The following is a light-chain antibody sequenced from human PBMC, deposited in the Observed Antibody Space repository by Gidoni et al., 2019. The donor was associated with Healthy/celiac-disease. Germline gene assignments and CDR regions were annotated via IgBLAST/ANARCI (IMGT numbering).Light chain of an antibody. Sequence: EIVLTQSPGTLSLSPGERAILSCRASQSVSSSYLAWYQQKPGQAPRLLIYGASSRATGIPDRFSGSGSGTDFTRTISRLEPEDFAVYYCQQYGSSSGWTFGQGTKVEIK. V-gene: IGKV3-20*01. J-gene: IGKJ1*01. CDR3: QQYGSSSGWT. CDR1: QSVSSSY. CDR2: GAS.